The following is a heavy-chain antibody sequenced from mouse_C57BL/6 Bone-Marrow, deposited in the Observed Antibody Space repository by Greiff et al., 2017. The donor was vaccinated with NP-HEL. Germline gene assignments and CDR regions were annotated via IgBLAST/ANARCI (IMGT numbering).Heavy chain of an antibody. J-gene: IGHJ4*01. CDR2: ISYSGST. CDR3: ARAYDYDDYAMDY. D-gene: IGHD2-4*01. CDR1: GYSITSGYD. V-gene: IGHV3-1*01. Sequence: EVKVVESGPGMVKPSQSLSLTCTVTGYSITSGYDWHWIRHFPGNKLEWMGYISYSGSTNYNPSLKSRISITHDTSKNHFFLKLNSVTTEDTATYYCARAYDYDDYAMDYWGQGTSVTVSS.